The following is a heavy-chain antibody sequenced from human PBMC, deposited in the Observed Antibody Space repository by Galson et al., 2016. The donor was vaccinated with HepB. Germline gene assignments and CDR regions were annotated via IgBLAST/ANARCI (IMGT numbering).Heavy chain of an antibody. D-gene: IGHD5-12*01. CDR3: ARVSTLVATIDPGATYYFDY. Sequence: SVKVSCKASGGPFSSNGISWVRQVPGQGLEWMGGIIPILGTANYAQKLQGRVTISADKSTHTAYMELSRLRAEDTAVYYCARVSTLVATIDPGATYYFDYWGQGTLVTVSS. CDR2: IIPILGTA. V-gene: IGHV1-69*10. J-gene: IGHJ4*02. CDR1: GGPFSSNG.